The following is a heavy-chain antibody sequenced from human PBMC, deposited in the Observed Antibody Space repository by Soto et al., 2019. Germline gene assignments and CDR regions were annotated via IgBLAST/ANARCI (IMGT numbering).Heavy chain of an antibody. V-gene: IGHV3-21*01. Sequence: GGSLRLSCAASGFTFDDYGMSWARQAPGKGLEWVSSISSSSSYIYYADSVKGRFTISRDNAKNSLYLQMNSLRAEDTAVYYCAREGNYYDSFAYFDYWGQGTLVTVS. D-gene: IGHD3-22*01. CDR1: GFTFDDYG. CDR3: AREGNYYDSFAYFDY. CDR2: ISSSSSYI. J-gene: IGHJ4*02.